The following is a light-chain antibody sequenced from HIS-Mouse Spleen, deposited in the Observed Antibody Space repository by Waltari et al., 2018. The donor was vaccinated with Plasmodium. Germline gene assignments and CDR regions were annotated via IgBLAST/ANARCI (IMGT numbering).Light chain of an antibody. CDR2: DVS. J-gene: IGLJ1*01. V-gene: IGLV2-14*03. Sequence: QSALTQPASVSGSPGQSITISCTGTSSDVGGYNYVSWYQQHPGKAPKLMIYDVSNRPSGGSNRFPGSKSGNTASLTISGLQAEDEADYYCSSYTSSSTRVFGTGTKVTVL. CDR1: SSDVGGYNY. CDR3: SSYTSSSTRV.